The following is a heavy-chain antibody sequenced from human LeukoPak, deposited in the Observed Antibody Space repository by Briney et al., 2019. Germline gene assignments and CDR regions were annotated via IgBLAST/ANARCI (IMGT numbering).Heavy chain of an antibody. V-gene: IGHV3-30-3*01. CDR1: GFTLSSYA. CDR2: ISYDGSNK. D-gene: IGHD3-3*01. J-gene: IGHJ4*02. CDR3: ARDGSVVLRFLEWLFLY. Sequence: GRSLRLSRAASGFTLSSYAMRWVRQAPGKGLEWVAVISYDGSNKYYADSVKGRFTISRDNSKNTLYLQMNSLRAEDTAVYYCARDGSVVLRFLEWLFLYWGQGTLVTVSS.